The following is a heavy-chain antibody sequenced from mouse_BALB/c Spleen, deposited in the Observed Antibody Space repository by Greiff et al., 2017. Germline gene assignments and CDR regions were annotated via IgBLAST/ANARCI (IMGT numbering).Heavy chain of an antibody. CDR1: GFNIKDTY. CDR3: ASGGLSPYRSYALDY. Sequence: EVQLQQPGAELVKPGASVKLSCTASGFNIKDTYMHWVKLRPEQGLEWIGRIDPANGNTKYDPKFQGKATITADTSSNTAYLQLSSLTSEDTAVYYCASGGLSPYRSYALDYWGQGTSVTVSS. J-gene: IGHJ4*01. V-gene: IGHV14-3*02. CDR2: IDPANGNT. D-gene: IGHD2-14*01.